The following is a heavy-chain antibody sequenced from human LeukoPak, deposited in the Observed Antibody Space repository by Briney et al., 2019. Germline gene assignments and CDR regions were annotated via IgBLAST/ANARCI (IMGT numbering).Heavy chain of an antibody. Sequence: GGSLRLSCAASGFTFSGYGMHWVRQAPGKGLEWVAVRSYDESNRYYADSVKGRFTISRDNSKNTLYLQMNSLRAEDTAVYYCAKDRASSRTTNWFDPWGQGTLVTVSS. CDR3: AKDRASSRTTNWFDP. D-gene: IGHD6-13*01. CDR1: GFTFSGYG. CDR2: RSYDESNR. J-gene: IGHJ5*02. V-gene: IGHV3-30*18.